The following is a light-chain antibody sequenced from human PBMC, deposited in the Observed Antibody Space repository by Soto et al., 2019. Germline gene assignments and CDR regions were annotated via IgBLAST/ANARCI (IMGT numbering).Light chain of an antibody. J-gene: IGLJ1*01. Sequence: QSVLTQPASVSGSPGQSITISCTGTSSDIGIFNYVSWYQQHPGKAPKLIIYDVSNRPSGVSDRFSGSKSGSTAYLTISGLQTEDEADYYCSSYINTSTSFATRTKVTVL. V-gene: IGLV2-14*03. CDR2: DVS. CDR3: SSYINTSTS. CDR1: SSDIGIFNY.